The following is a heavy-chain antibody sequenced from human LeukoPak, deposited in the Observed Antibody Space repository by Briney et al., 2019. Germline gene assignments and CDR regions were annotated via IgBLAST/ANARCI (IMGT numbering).Heavy chain of an antibody. CDR1: GFTFSDYY. CDR3: ARALHDAFDI. CDR2: ISSSDNTR. V-gene: IGHV3-11*04. J-gene: IGHJ3*02. Sequence: PGGSLRLSCAASGFTFSDYYMGWVRQAPGKGLEWVSYISSSDNTRSYADSVKGRFTISRDNAKNSLYLQMNSLRAEDTAVYYCARALHDAFDIWGQGTMVTVSS.